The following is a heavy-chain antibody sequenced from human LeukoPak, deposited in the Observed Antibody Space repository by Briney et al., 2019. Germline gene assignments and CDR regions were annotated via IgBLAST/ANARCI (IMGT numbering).Heavy chain of an antibody. Sequence: SETLSLTCTVSGGSISSYYWSWIRQPPGKGLEWIGEINHSGSTNYNPSLKSRVTISVDTSKNQFSLKLSSVTAADTAVYYCARVRIFGVVIIANYMDVWGKGTTVTVSS. J-gene: IGHJ6*03. CDR3: ARVRIFGVVIIANYMDV. V-gene: IGHV4-34*01. D-gene: IGHD3-3*01. CDR1: GGSISSYY. CDR2: INHSGST.